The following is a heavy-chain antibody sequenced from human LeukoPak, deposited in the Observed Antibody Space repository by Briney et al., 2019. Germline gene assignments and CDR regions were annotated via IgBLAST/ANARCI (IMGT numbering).Heavy chain of an antibody. V-gene: IGHV1-2*02. D-gene: IGHD1-1*01. Sequence: GSSVKVSCKASGYTFTGYYMHWVRQAPGQGLEWMGWINPNSGGTNYAQKFQGRVTMTRDTSISTAYMELSRLRSDDTAVYYCARGHTNWRSRGYYYMDVWGKGTTVTISS. CDR3: ARGHTNWRSRGYYYMDV. CDR1: GYTFTGYY. CDR2: INPNSGGT. J-gene: IGHJ6*03.